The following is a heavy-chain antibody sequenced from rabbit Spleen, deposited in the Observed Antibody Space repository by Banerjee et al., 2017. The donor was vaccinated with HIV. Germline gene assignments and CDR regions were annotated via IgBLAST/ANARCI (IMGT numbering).Heavy chain of an antibody. D-gene: IGHD7-1*01. V-gene: IGHV1S40*01. CDR2: IDPVFGFT. Sequence: QSLEESGGDLVKPGASLTLTCTASGVSLHDKDVMCWVRQAPGKGLEWIGYIDPVFGFTNYANSVKGRFTISRDNAQNMVFLQMTSLPATDTATYFCVREAGYAGYGDGNLWGQGTLVTVS. CDR1: GVSLHDKDV. J-gene: IGHJ4*01. CDR3: VREAGYAGYGDGNL.